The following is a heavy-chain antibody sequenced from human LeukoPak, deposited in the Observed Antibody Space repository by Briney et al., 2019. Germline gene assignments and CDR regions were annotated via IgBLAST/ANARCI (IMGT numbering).Heavy chain of an antibody. Sequence: PGGSLRLSCAASGFTFSSYSMNWVRQAPGKGLEWVSSISSSSSYIYYADSVKGRFTISRDNAGNSLYLQMSSLRAEDTAVYYCTTSLPHIVDVTASDGGNWGQGTLVTVSS. D-gene: IGHD2-21*02. CDR1: GFTFSSYS. CDR3: TTSLPHIVDVTASDGGN. J-gene: IGHJ4*02. CDR2: ISSSSSYI. V-gene: IGHV3-21*01.